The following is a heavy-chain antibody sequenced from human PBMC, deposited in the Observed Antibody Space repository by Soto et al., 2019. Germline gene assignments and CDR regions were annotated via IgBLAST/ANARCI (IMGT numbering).Heavy chain of an antibody. D-gene: IGHD6-19*01. CDR2: IINDATYR. V-gene: IGHV3-21*01. J-gene: IGHJ3*02. CDR3: ARGGSAVAGYDHDAFDI. CDR1: GFTFSNHN. Sequence: GGSLRLSCAASGFTFSNHNMNWVRQAPGKGLEWVSSIINDATYRYYADSVKGRFTISRDNSKNTLYLQMSSLRDEDTAVYYCARGGSAVAGYDHDAFDIWGQGTMVTVSS.